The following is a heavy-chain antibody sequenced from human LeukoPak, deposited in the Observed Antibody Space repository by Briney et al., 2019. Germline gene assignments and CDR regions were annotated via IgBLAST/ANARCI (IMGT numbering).Heavy chain of an antibody. Sequence: PGGSLRLSRAASVFTFSIYDMSWVRQAPGKGLQWVSSITSSGDGKYYADFVKGRCTISIDNSESMLYLQMNSLRVEATAVYFCAKDRPNYYGSNGHYYRRDGDYWGQGTLVTVSS. CDR3: AKDRPNYYGSNGHYYRRDGDY. V-gene: IGHV3-23*01. CDR2: ITSSGDGK. J-gene: IGHJ4*02. D-gene: IGHD3-22*01. CDR1: VFTFSIYD.